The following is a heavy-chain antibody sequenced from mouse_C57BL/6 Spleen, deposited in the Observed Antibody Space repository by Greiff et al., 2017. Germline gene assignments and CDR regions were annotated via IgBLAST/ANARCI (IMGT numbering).Heavy chain of an antibody. CDR2: IYPGDGDT. CDR3: AREVYYGSSYRAMDY. CDR1: GYAFSSSW. D-gene: IGHD1-1*01. J-gene: IGHJ4*01. V-gene: IGHV1-82*01. Sequence: VQLQQSGPELVKPGASVKISCKASGYAFSSSWMNWVKQRPGKGLEWIGRIYPGDGDTNYNGKFKGKATLTADKSSSTAYMQLSSLTSEDSAVYFCAREVYYGSSYRAMDYWGQGTSVTVSS.